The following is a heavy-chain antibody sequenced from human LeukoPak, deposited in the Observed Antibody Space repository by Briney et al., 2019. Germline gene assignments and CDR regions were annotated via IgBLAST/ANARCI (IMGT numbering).Heavy chain of an antibody. J-gene: IGHJ4*02. CDR2: IYYSGST. CDR3: ARMNSGWGPFFDY. CDR1: GGSISSYY. V-gene: IGHV4-59*01. Sequence: SETLSLTCTVSGGSISSYYWSWTRQPPGKGLEWIGYIYYSGSTNYNPSLKSRVTISVDTSKNQFSLKLSSVTAADTAVYYCARMNSGWGPFFDYWGQGTLVTVSS. D-gene: IGHD6-19*01.